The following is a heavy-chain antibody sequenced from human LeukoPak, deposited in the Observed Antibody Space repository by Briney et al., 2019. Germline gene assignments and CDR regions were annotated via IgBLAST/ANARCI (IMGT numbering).Heavy chain of an antibody. D-gene: IGHD3-16*01. CDR2: IVVGSGNT. Sequence: SVKVSCKASGFTFISSTIQWVRQARGQRLEWMGWIVVGSGNTNSAQNFQERVTITRDMSTSTAYMELSSLRSEDTAVYYCAADLPGGAMFDPWGQGTLVTVSS. J-gene: IGHJ5*02. CDR1: GFTFISST. V-gene: IGHV1-58*02. CDR3: AADLPGGAMFDP.